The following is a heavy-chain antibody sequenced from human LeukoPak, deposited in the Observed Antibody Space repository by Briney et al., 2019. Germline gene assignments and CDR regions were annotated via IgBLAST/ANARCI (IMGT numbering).Heavy chain of an antibody. CDR3: ARDRYSYGFRTFDI. V-gene: IGHV3-20*04. CDR2: INWNGGST. J-gene: IGHJ3*02. Sequence: GGSLRLSCAASGFTFDDYGMTWVRQAPGKGLEWVSGINWNGGSTSYADSVKGRFTISRDNAKNSLYLQMNSLRAEDTALYYCARDRYSYGFRTFDIWGQGTMVTVSS. CDR1: GFTFDDYG. D-gene: IGHD5-18*01.